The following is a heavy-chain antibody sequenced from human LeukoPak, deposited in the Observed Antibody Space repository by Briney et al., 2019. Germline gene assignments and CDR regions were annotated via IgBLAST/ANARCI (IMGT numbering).Heavy chain of an antibody. V-gene: IGHV1-69*04. CDR3: ARGYDFWSGYLFDY. Sequence: SVKVSCKASEGTFSSYAISWVRQAPGQGLEWMGRIIPILGIASYAQKFQGRVTMTRDTSTSTVYMELSSLRSEDTAVYYCARGYDFWSGYLFDYWGQGTLVTVSS. CDR2: IIPILGIA. CDR1: EGTFSSYA. D-gene: IGHD3-3*01. J-gene: IGHJ4*02.